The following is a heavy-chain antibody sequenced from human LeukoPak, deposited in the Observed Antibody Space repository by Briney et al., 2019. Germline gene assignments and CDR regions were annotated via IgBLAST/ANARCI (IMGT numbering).Heavy chain of an antibody. J-gene: IGHJ4*02. CDR2: IIPILGIA. V-gene: IGHV1-69*02. CDR1: GATFSSYT. Sequence: SVKVSCKASGATFSSYTISWVRQAPGQGLEWMGRIIPILGIATYAQKVQGRVTITADKSTSTAYMELSSLRSEDTAVYYCARASPYFDYWGQGTLVTVSS. CDR3: ARASPYFDY.